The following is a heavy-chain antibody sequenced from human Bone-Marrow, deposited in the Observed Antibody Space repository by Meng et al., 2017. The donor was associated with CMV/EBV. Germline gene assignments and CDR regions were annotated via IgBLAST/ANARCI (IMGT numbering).Heavy chain of an antibody. Sequence: TCKGSGYSITDGYLGWIRQAPGQGLEWMGWIKSGADATHYARDFHGKVTITRDTYISTLYLELTSLTSDDTGIYYCARDGHWGPDYWGQGALVTVSS. CDR3: ARDGHWGPDY. J-gene: IGHJ4*02. D-gene: IGHD7-27*01. CDR1: GYSITDGY. CDR2: IKSGADAT. V-gene: IGHV1-2*02.